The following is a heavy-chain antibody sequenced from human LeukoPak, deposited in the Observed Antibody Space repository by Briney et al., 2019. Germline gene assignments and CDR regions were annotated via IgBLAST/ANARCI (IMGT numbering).Heavy chain of an antibody. V-gene: IGHV1-18*01. CDR2: ISAYNGNT. Sequence: ASVKVSCKASGYTFTSYGFSWVRQAPGQGLEWMGWISAYNGNTKYAQKLQGRVTMTTDTSTSTAYMELSRLRSDDTAVYYCARGYSGYDYFDYWGQGTLVTVSS. CDR3: ARGYSGYDYFDY. J-gene: IGHJ4*02. D-gene: IGHD5-12*01. CDR1: GYTFTSYG.